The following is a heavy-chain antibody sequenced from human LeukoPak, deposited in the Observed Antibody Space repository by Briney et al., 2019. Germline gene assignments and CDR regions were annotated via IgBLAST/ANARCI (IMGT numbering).Heavy chain of an antibody. CDR3: ARQVGDTAMARDFDY. CDR2: IYYSGST. D-gene: IGHD5-18*01. CDR1: GGSISSRSYY. Sequence: PSETLSLTCTVSGGSISSRSYYWGWIRQPPGKGLEWIGSIYYSGSTYYNPSLKSRVTISVDTSKNQFSLKLSSVTAADTAVYYCARQVGDTAMARDFDYWGQGTLVTVSS. J-gene: IGHJ4*02. V-gene: IGHV4-39*01.